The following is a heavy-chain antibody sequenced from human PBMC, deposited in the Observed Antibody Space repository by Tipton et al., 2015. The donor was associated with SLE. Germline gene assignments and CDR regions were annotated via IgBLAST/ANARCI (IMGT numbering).Heavy chain of an antibody. Sequence: TLSLTCAVYGGSFSGYYWSWIRQPPGKGLEWIGEINHSRSTNYNPSLKSRVTISVDTSKNQFSLKLSSVTAAATAVYYCASGQGSGYGSGSYYDWGQGTLVTVSS. V-gene: IGHV4-34*01. CDR1: GGSFSGYY. J-gene: IGHJ4*02. CDR3: ASGQGSGYGSGSYYD. D-gene: IGHD3-10*01. CDR2: INHSRST.